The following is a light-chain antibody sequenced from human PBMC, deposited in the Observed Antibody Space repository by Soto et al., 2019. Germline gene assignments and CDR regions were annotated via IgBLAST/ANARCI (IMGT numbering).Light chain of an antibody. CDR3: QQYDNWPRT. J-gene: IGKJ1*01. V-gene: IGKV3-15*01. CDR1: QSVSSI. Sequence: EIVMTQSPATLSVSPGERATLSCRASQSVSSILAWYQQKPGQPPRLLIYGASTRAAGIPARFSGSGSGTEFTLTISSLQSEDFAVYYCQQYDNWPRTFGQGTKVDIK. CDR2: GAS.